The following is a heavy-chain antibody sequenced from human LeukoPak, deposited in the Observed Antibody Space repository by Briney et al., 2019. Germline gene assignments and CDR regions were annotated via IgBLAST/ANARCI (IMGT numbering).Heavy chain of an antibody. J-gene: IGHJ6*03. Sequence: ASVKVSCKASGYTFTSYDINWVRQATGQGLEWMGWMNPNSGNTGYAQKFQGRVTMTRNTSISTAYMELSSLRSEDTAVYYCARASTQRAGALYYMDVWGKGTTVTVSS. D-gene: IGHD6-13*01. CDR1: GYTFTSYD. CDR3: ARASTQRAGALYYMDV. CDR2: MNPNSGNT. V-gene: IGHV1-8*01.